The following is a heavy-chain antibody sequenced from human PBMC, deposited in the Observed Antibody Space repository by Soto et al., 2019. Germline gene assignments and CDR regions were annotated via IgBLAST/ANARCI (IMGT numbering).Heavy chain of an antibody. CDR3: AKSLDLRFLVYYGMDV. CDR1: GFTFDDYA. D-gene: IGHD3-3*01. J-gene: IGHJ6*02. V-gene: IGHV3-9*01. CDR2: ISWNSGSI. Sequence: EVQLVESGGGLVQPGRSLRLSCAASGFTFDDYAMHWVRQAPGKGLEWVSGISWNSGSIGYADSVKGRFTISRDNAKNSLYLQMTSLRAEDTGLYYCAKSLDLRFLVYYGMDVWGQGTTVTVSS.